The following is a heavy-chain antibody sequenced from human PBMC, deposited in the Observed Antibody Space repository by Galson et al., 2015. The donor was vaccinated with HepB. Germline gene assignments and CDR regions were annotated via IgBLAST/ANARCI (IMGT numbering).Heavy chain of an antibody. Sequence: PRLSCAASGFTFSSYWIHWVRQVPGKGLVWVSRISSDGGHKNYADSVQGRFTISRDNAKNTLFLQMNSLSADDTAVYYCARGSSDWYGIDYWGQGILVTVSS. CDR3: ARGSSDWYGIDY. D-gene: IGHD6-19*01. J-gene: IGHJ4*02. V-gene: IGHV3-74*01. CDR2: ISSDGGHK. CDR1: GFTFSSYW.